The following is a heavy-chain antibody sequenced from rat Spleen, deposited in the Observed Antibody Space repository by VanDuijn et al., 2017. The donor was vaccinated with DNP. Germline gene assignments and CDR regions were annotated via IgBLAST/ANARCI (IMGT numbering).Heavy chain of an antibody. CDR3: AVQLGVFDY. D-gene: IGHD5-1*01. CDR2: INGAGDI. Sequence: EVQLQESGPGLVKPSQSLSLTCSVTGYSITSNFRWSWIRKFPGNKLEWMGYINGAGDINYNPSLRSRISITRDTSKNQFFLQVNSLTTEDTATYYCAVQLGVFDYWGQGVMVTVSS. V-gene: IGHV3-3*01. J-gene: IGHJ2*01. CDR1: GYSITSNFR.